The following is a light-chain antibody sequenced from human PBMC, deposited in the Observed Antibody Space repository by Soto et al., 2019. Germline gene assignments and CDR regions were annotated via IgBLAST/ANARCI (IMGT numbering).Light chain of an antibody. CDR3: QQYNNWPPPIT. V-gene: IGKV3-15*01. CDR1: QSVSSN. CDR2: GAS. J-gene: IGKJ5*01. Sequence: EMVMTQSPATLSVSPGERATLSCRASQSVSSNLAWYQQKPGQAPRLLIYGASTRATGIPARFSGSGSGTDFTLTITGLQSEDFAVYYCQQYNNWPPPITFGQGTRLEIK.